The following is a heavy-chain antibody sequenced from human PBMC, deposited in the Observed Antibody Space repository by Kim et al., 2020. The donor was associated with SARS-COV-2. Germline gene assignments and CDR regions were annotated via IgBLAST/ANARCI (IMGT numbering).Heavy chain of an antibody. CDR3: ARGDDAFDI. V-gene: IGHV4-4*02. J-gene: IGHJ3*02. CDR2: GST. Sequence: GSTNYNPTLNSRVTISVDKSKNQFSLKLSSVTAADTAVYYCARGDDAFDIWGQGTMVTVSS.